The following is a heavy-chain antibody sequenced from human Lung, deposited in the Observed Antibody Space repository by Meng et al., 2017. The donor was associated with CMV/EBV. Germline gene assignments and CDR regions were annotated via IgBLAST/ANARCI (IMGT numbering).Heavy chain of an antibody. CDR2: VYHSGYT. D-gene: IGHD1-7*01. CDR3: ARVGTTGNAFDI. Sequence: GSLRLSCVVSGGSISITHWWSWVRQPPGKGLEWIGEVYHSGYTNYNPSLRSRVTMSVDKSKNLFSLRLTSVTAADTAVYYCARVGTTGNAFDIWGQGTMVTVSS. J-gene: IGHJ3*02. V-gene: IGHV4-4*02. CDR1: GGSISITHW.